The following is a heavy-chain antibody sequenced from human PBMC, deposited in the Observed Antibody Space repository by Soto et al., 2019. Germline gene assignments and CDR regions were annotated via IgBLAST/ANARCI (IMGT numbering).Heavy chain of an antibody. J-gene: IGHJ3*02. CDR2: IDYSWST. CDR3: AGTPSGWWKDAFDI. V-gene: IGHV4-59*01. CDR1: GGSISSYY. D-gene: IGHD6-19*01. Sequence: QVQLQESGPGLVKPSETLSLTCTVSGGSISSYYWSWIRQPPGNGLEWLGYIDYSWSTNYNPSLKRRVTISVDTSKNQFSLKLSSVTAADTGVYYCAGTPSGWWKDAFDIWGQGTMVTVSS.